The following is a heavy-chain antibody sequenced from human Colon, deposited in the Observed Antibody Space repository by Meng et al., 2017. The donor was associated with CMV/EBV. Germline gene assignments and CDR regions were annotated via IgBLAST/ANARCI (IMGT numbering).Heavy chain of an antibody. CDR1: DSTFSLYT. Sequence: GGSLRLSCVTSDSTFSLYTMNWVRQAPGKGLEWVASITSGSDHTYYADGVRGRFTISRDNAKNSLYLQMNSLRAEDTAVYYCAITTASMVRGVISALDYWGQGTLVTVSS. CDR3: AITTASMVRGVISALDY. J-gene: IGHJ4*02. D-gene: IGHD3-10*01. V-gene: IGHV3-21*01. CDR2: ITSGSDHT.